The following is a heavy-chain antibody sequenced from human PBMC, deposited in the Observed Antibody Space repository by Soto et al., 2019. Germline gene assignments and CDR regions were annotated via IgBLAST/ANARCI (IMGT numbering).Heavy chain of an antibody. CDR3: ASTYSSSWYWFNP. Sequence: QVTVKESGPVLVKPTETLTLTCTVSGFSLSNAGLGVSWIRQPPGKALEWLAHIFSNDEKSYSTSLKSRHTISKDTPKSQAVLTMTNMDPVDTATYYCASTYSSSWYWFNPWGQGTLVTVSS. D-gene: IGHD6-13*01. CDR2: IFSNDEK. CDR1: GFSLSNAGLG. V-gene: IGHV2-26*04. J-gene: IGHJ5*02.